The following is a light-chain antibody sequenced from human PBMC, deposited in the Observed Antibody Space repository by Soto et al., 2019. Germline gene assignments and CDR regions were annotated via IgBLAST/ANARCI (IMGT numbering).Light chain of an antibody. J-gene: IGKJ1*01. CDR3: QQYGSPPQT. CDR2: GAS. Sequence: EIVLTQSPGTLSLSPGERASLSCSASQSVRSSYLAWYQQKPGQAPRLLIYGASSRATGIPDRISGSGSGTDFTLTISRLEPEDFAVYYCQQYGSPPQTFGQGTKVDI. CDR1: QSVRSSY. V-gene: IGKV3-20*01.